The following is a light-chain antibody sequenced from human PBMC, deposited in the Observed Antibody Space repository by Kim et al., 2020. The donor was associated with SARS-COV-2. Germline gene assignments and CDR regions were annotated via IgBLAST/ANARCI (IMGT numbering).Light chain of an antibody. J-gene: IGLJ1*01. V-gene: IGLV2-14*03. CDR1: SSDVGGYNY. Sequence: QSALTQPASVSGSPGQSITISCTGTSSDVGGYNYVSWYQQYPGKVPKLMIYDVSKRPSGVSNRFSGSKSGNTASLTISGLQAEDEADYYCSSYRSSGYVFGTGTKVTVL. CDR3: SSYRSSGYV. CDR2: DVS.